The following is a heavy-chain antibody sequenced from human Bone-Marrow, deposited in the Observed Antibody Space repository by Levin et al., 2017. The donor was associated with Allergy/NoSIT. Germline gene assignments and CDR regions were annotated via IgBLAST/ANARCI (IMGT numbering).Heavy chain of an antibody. Sequence: SETLSLTCAVSGCSISGGGYSWSWIRQPPGKGLEWIGYLYHSGSTYYNPSLKSRVTISVDRSKNQFSLKLSSVTAAETAVYYCARAGSMDSSGYPPVLFDYWGQGTLVTVSS. D-gene: IGHD3-22*01. V-gene: IGHV4-30-2*01. CDR2: LYHSGST. CDR3: ARAGSMDSSGYPPVLFDY. CDR1: GCSISGGGYS. J-gene: IGHJ4*02.